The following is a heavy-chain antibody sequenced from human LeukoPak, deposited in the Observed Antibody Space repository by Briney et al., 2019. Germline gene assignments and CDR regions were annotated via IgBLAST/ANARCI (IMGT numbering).Heavy chain of an antibody. D-gene: IGHD5-18*01. CDR1: GGSISSSSYY. V-gene: IGHV4-39*07. CDR3: ARDQSGYSYGYVWGY. Sequence: SETLSLTCTVSGGSISSSSYYWGWIRQPPGKGLEGIGSIYYSGSTYYNPSLKSRVTISVDTSKNQFSLKLSSVTAADTAVYYCARDQSGYSYGYVWGYWGQGTLVTVSS. J-gene: IGHJ4*02. CDR2: IYYSGST.